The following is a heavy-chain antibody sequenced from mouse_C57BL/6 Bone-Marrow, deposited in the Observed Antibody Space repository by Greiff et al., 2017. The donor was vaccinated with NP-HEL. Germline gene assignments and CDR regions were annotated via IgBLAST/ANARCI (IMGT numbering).Heavy chain of an antibody. Sequence: GQLKGSGAELVRPGSSGKMSCKPSGYTFTNYGVKWVKQRPGQGLELIGNIYIGNGYTEYNEKFKGKATLTSDTSSSTAYMQLSSLTSEDSAIYFCAREAYYSPWFAYWGQGTLVTVSA. J-gene: IGHJ3*01. CDR2: IYIGNGYT. D-gene: IGHD2-12*01. CDR1: GYTFTNYG. CDR3: AREAYYSPWFAY. V-gene: IGHV1-58*01.